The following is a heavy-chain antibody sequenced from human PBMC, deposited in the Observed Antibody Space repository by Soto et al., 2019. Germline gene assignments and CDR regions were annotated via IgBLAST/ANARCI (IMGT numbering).Heavy chain of an antibody. CDR2: IYYSGST. J-gene: IGHJ4*02. D-gene: IGHD1-1*01. Sequence: SDTLSLTCTGSAGAIRSYYWSWIRQPPGRGLEWIGYIYYSGSTNYNPSLKSRVTISVDTSKNQFSLKLSSVTAADTAVYYCARRYGYSFDYWGQGTLVTVS. V-gene: IGHV4-59*08. CDR3: ARRYGYSFDY. CDR1: AGAIRSYY.